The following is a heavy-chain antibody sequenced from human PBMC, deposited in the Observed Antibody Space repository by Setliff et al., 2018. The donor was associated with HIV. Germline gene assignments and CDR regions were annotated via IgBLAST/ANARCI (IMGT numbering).Heavy chain of an antibody. CDR1: GGTFSSYA. Sequence: SVKVSCKASGGTFSSYAITWVRQAPGQGLEWMGRIIPIFGSANYAQKLQGRVTITADKSTSTAYMEVNSLRFEDTAVYYCARVFYYSAGSYSLDYWGQETLVTVSS. CDR3: ARVFYYSAGSYSLDY. J-gene: IGHJ4*01. V-gene: IGHV1-69*06. CDR2: IIPIFGSA. D-gene: IGHD3-10*01.